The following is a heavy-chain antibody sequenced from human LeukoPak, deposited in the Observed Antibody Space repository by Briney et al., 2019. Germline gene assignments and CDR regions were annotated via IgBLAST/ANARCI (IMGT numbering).Heavy chain of an antibody. Sequence: XXSCKXXXXTFTXYGISWVRQAPGQGLEWMGWISAYNGNTNYAQKLQGRVTMTTDTSTSTAYMELRGLRSDDTAVYYCARGDFMVASYFDYWGQGTLVTVSS. CDR3: ARGDFMVASYFDY. D-gene: IGHD5-12*01. CDR1: XXTFTXYG. V-gene: IGHV1-18*01. CDR2: ISAYNGNT. J-gene: IGHJ4*02.